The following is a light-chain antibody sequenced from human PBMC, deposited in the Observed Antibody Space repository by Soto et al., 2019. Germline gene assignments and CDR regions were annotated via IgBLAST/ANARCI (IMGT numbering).Light chain of an antibody. J-gene: IGLJ1*01. CDR1: SSDVGGYNY. V-gene: IGLV2-14*01. CDR2: DVS. Sequence: QSVLTQPASVPWSPGQSITISCTGTSSDVGGYNYVSWYQQHPGKAPKLMIYDVSNRPSGVSNRFSGSKSGNTASLTISGLQAEDEADYYCSSYTSSSTYVFGTGTKVTVL. CDR3: SSYTSSSTYV.